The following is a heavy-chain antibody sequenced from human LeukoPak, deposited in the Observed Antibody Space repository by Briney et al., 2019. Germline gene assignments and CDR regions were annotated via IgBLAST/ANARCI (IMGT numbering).Heavy chain of an antibody. CDR1: GGSVSSGSYY. Sequence: SETLSLTCTVSGGSVSSGSYYWSWLRQPPGKGLEWIGYIYYSGSTNYNPSLKSRVTISVDTSKNQFSLKLSSVTAADTAVYYCASRYCSSTSCYEGDAFDIWGQGTMVTVSS. CDR3: ASRYCSSTSCYEGDAFDI. J-gene: IGHJ3*02. CDR2: IYYSGST. V-gene: IGHV4-61*01. D-gene: IGHD2-2*01.